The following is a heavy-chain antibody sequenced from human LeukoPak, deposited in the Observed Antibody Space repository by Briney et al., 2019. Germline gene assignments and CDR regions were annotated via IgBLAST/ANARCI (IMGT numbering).Heavy chain of an antibody. Sequence: ASVKVSCKVSGYTLTELSMHWVRQAPGKGLEWMGGFDPEDGETIYAQKFQGRVTMTEDTSTDTAYMELSSLRSEDAAVYYCATLYCSSTSWKTNNWFDPWGQGTLVTVSS. D-gene: IGHD2-2*01. V-gene: IGHV1-24*01. CDR2: FDPEDGET. CDR1: GYTLTELS. CDR3: ATLYCSSTSWKTNNWFDP. J-gene: IGHJ5*02.